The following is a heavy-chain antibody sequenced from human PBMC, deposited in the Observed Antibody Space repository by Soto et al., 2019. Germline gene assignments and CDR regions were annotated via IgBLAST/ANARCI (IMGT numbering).Heavy chain of an antibody. J-gene: IGHJ6*02. V-gene: IGHV4-31*03. CDR1: GGSISSGGYY. CDR3: ARAHLRVTIEGYYYYGMDV. CDR2: IYYSGST. D-gene: IGHD4-4*01. Sequence: QVQLQESGPGLVKPSQTLSLTCTVSGGSISSGGYYWSWIRQHPGKGLEWIGYIYYSGSTYYNPSLKSRVTISVDTSKDQCSLKLSSVTAADTAVYYCARAHLRVTIEGYYYYGMDVWGQGTTVTVSS.